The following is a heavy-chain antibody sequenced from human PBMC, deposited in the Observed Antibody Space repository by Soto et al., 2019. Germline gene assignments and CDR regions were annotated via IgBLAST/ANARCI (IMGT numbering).Heavy chain of an antibody. J-gene: IGHJ4*02. CDR1: RGTFSSYT. CDR3: ARDSTVTESDY. D-gene: IGHD4-17*01. V-gene: IGHV1-69*08. Sequence: QVQLVQSGAEVKKPGSSVKVSCKASRGTFSSYTISWVRQAPGQGLEWMGRIIPILGIANYAQKFQGRVTITADKSTSTAYMELSSLRSEDTAVYYCARDSTVTESDYWGQGTLVTVSS. CDR2: IIPILGIA.